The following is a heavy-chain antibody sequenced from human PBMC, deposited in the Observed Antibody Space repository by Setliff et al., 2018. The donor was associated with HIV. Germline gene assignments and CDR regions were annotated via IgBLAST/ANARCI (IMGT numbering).Heavy chain of an antibody. D-gene: IGHD2-21*02. CDR1: GYTFTNYA. CDR3: AREPIGGDDAFDI. CDR2: INPGNGNT. Sequence: GASVKVSCKASGYTFTNYAIHWVRQAPGQRREWMGWINPGNGNTKYSQKFQGRVTITRDTSATTAYMELSSLRSEDTAIFYCAREPIGGDDAFDIWGQGTRVTVSS. V-gene: IGHV1-3*01. J-gene: IGHJ3*02.